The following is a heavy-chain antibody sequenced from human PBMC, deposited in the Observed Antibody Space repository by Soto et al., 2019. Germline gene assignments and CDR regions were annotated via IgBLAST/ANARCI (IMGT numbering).Heavy chain of an antibody. CDR1: GFTFSSYA. J-gene: IGHJ4*02. CDR2: ISGSGGST. Sequence: EVQLLESGGGLVQPGGSLRLSCAASGFTFSSYAMSWVRQAPGKGLEWVSGISGSGGSTYYADSVNGRFTISRDNAKNTLYLHMTGLRPEDTAVYYCAKDRHGYYVPGYFDYWGQGTLVTVFS. V-gene: IGHV3-23*01. CDR3: AKDRHGYYVPGYFDY. D-gene: IGHD3-10*02.